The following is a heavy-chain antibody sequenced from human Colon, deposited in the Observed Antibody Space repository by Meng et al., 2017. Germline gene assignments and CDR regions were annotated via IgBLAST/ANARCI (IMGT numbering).Heavy chain of an antibody. V-gene: IGHV1-18*01. CDR1: GYTFTSYG. J-gene: IGHJ4*02. CDR3: ARYDSSGYYFSRKYYFDY. D-gene: IGHD3-22*01. CDR2: ISAYNGNT. Sequence: ASVKVSCKASGYTFTSYGISWVRQAPGQGLEWMGWISAYNGNTNYAQKLQGRVTMTTDTSTSTAYMELRSLRSDDTAVYYCARYDSSGYYFSRKYYFDYWGQGTLVTVSS.